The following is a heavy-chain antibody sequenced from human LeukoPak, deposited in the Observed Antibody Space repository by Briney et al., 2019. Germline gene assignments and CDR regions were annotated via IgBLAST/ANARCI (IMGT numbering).Heavy chain of an antibody. V-gene: IGHV4-39*07. CDR1: GGSISSSSYY. D-gene: IGHD2-2*01. CDR2: IYYSGST. CDR3: ASSRGGSTSLNWFDP. Sequence: SETLSLTCTVSGGSISSSSYYWGWIRQPPGKGLEWIGSIYYSGSTYYNPSLKSRVTISVDTSKNQFSLKLSSVTAADTAVYYCASSRGGSTSLNWFDPWGQGTLVTVSS. J-gene: IGHJ5*02.